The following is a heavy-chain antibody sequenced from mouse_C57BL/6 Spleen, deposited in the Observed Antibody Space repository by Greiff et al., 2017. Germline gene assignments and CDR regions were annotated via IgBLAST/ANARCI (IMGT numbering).Heavy chain of an antibody. CDR3: ARSYSNAMDY. J-gene: IGHJ4*01. CDR2: INPNNGGT. D-gene: IGHD2-5*01. CDR1: GYTFTDYN. V-gene: IGHV1-18*01. Sequence: VQLKQSGPELVKPGASVKIPCKASGYTFTDYNMDWVKQSHGKSLEWIGDINPNNGGTIYNQKFKGKATLTVDKSSSTAYMELRSLTSEDAAVYYCARSYSNAMDYWGQGTSVTVSS.